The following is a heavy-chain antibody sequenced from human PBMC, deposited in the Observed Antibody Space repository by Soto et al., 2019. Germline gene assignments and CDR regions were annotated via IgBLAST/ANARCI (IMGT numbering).Heavy chain of an antibody. CDR1: GFTFSSYA. V-gene: IGHV3-30-3*01. D-gene: IGHD6-6*01. CDR2: ISYDGSNK. Sequence: EGSLRLSCAASGFTFSSYAMHWVRQAPGKGLEWVAVISYDGSNKYYADSVKGRFTISRDNSKSTLYLQMNSLRAEDTAVYYCLGNEYSSSSDYWGQGTLVTVSS. J-gene: IGHJ4*02. CDR3: LGNEYSSSSDY.